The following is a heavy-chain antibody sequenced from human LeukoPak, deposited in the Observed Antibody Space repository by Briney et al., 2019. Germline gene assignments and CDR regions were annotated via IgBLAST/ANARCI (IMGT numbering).Heavy chain of an antibody. J-gene: IGHJ5*02. CDR1: GFTFSSYA. CDR2: ISGSGGST. D-gene: IGHD3-16*01. CDR3: AKGRGSHNRAENWFDL. Sequence: GGSLRLSCVASGFTFSSYAMSWVRQAPGKGLEWVSAISGSGGSTYYADSVKGRFTISRDNSKNTLYLQMNSLRAEDTAVYYCAKGRGSHNRAENWFDLWGQGTLVTVSS. V-gene: IGHV3-23*01.